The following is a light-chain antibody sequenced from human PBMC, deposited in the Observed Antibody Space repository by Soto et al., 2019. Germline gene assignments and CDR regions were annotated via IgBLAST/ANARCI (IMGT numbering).Light chain of an antibody. Sequence: QTVVTQSSSASASLGSSVKLTCSLDSGHTSHIIAWHQQQPGQAPRYLMKLEGSGNYNKGSGVPDRFSGSSSGADRYLTISNLQSGDEADYYCETWDSNIGVFGEGTQLTVL. V-gene: IGLV4-60*03. J-gene: IGLJ3*02. CDR2: LEGSGNY. CDR1: SGHTSHI. CDR3: ETWDSNIGV.